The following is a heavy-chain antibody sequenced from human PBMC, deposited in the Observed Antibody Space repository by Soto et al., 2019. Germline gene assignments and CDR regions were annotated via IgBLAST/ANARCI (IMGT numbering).Heavy chain of an antibody. Sequence: LTCNVSGDSINSGAHYWTWIRQHPGKGLEWIGYIYYSGSTYYNPSLKSRVTISVDASRIQFSLQLNSVTAADTAVYYCARGTAGTYYSDYWGQGTLVTVSS. V-gene: IGHV4-31*03. CDR1: GDSINSGAHY. D-gene: IGHD6-13*01. J-gene: IGHJ4*02. CDR3: ARGTAGTYYSDY. CDR2: IYYSGST.